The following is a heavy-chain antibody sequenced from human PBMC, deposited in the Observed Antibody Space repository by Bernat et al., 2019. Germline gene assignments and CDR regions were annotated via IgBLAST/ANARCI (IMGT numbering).Heavy chain of an antibody. Sequence: DEQLVESGGALVQPGGSLRLSCAASGFTFSNFDMHWVRQATGKGLEWVAGIGVRYDTYHPESVQGRFTVSRENAKSSVYLQMNSLRATDTAVYYCARESMLRGSYDAFDIWGQGTVVTVSS. CDR2: IGVRYDT. CDR3: ARESMLRGSYDAFDI. D-gene: IGHD3-10*02. J-gene: IGHJ3*02. CDR1: GFTFSNFD. V-gene: IGHV3-13*01.